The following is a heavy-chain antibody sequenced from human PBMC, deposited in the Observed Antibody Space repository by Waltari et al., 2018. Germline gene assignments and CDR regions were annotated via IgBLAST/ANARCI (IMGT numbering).Heavy chain of an antibody. V-gene: IGHV3-48*01. CDR2: INSGSTTI. J-gene: IGHJ4*02. CDR3: VRDPYHDPSGYPGY. Sequence: EVQLVESGGGLVQPGGSLRLPCAASGFTFSGSSMNWVRQAPGKGPEWISYINSGSTTISYADSVRGRFTISRDNAKSFLYLDLFSLRAEDTAVYYCVRDPYHDPSGYPGYWGQGTLVTVSS. CDR1: GFTFSGSS. D-gene: IGHD3-22*01.